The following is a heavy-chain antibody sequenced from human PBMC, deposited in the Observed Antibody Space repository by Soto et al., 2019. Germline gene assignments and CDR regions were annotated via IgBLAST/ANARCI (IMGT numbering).Heavy chain of an antibody. D-gene: IGHD4-4*01. CDR1: RGPVNSNY. Sequence: PXGTLSRTFTVSRGPVNSNYGSWMRPAAGKGLEWIGRIYTSGSTNYNPSLKSRVTMSVDTSKNQFSLKLSSVTAADTAVYYCARGAVYSNPREYYYGMDVWGQGTTVTVSS. V-gene: IGHV4-4*07. CDR3: ARGAVYSNPREYYYGMDV. J-gene: IGHJ6*02. CDR2: IYTSGST.